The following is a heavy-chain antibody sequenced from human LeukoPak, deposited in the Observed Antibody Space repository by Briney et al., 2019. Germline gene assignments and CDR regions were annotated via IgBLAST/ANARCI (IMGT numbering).Heavy chain of an antibody. J-gene: IGHJ4*02. Sequence: GGSLRLSCVASGFTFSAYGMHWVRQAPGKGLEWVAFIRYDGSKKYYADSVKGRFTISRDNSKNTLYLQMNSLRADDTAVYYCARYYRLDYWGQGTLVTVSS. CDR1: GFTFSAYG. D-gene: IGHD2-15*01. CDR3: ARYYRLDY. CDR2: IRYDGSKK. V-gene: IGHV3-30*02.